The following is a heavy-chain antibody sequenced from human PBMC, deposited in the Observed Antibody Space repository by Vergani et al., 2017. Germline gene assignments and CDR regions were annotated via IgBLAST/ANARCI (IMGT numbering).Heavy chain of an antibody. D-gene: IGHD6-13*01. CDR2: IKQDGSEK. CDR3: ARALMSSSWYWGY. V-gene: IGHV3-7*01. J-gene: IGHJ4*02. CDR1: GFTFSSYW. Sequence: EVQLVESGGGLVQPGGSLRLSCAASGFTFSSYWMSWVRQAPGKGLEWVANIKQDGSEKYYVDSVKGRFTISRDNAKNSLYLQMNSLRAEDTAVYYCARALMSSSWYWGYWGQGTLVTVSS.